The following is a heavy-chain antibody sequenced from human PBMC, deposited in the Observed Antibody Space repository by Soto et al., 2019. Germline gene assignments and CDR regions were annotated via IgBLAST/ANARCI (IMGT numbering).Heavy chain of an antibody. CDR2: ISAYNGNT. CDR3: ARGTSTMVRGVIRGPFDY. V-gene: IGHV1-18*01. J-gene: IGHJ4*02. CDR1: GYTFTSYG. Sequence: QVQLVQSGAEVKKPGASVKVSCKASGYTFTSYGISWVRQAPGQGLEWMGWISAYNGNTNCAQKLQGRVTMTTDTSTSTAYMELRSLRSDDTAVYYCARGTSTMVRGVIRGPFDYWGQGTLVTVSS. D-gene: IGHD3-10*01.